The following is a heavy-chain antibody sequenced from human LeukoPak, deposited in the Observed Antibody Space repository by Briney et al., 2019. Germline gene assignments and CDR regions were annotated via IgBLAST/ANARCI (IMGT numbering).Heavy chain of an antibody. D-gene: IGHD2-15*01. Sequence: SVKVSCKASGGTFSSYAISWVRQAPGQGLEWMGGIIPIFGTANYAQKFQGRVTITADESTSTAYMELSSLRSEDTAVYYCARDYYSGGSCYSSYYYGMDVWGQGTTVTVSS. CDR1: GGTFSSYA. CDR2: IIPIFGTA. CDR3: ARDYYSGGSCYSSYYYGMDV. V-gene: IGHV1-69*13. J-gene: IGHJ6*02.